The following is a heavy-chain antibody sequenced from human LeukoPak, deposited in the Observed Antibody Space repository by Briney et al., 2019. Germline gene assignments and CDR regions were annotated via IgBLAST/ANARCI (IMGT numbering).Heavy chain of an antibody. D-gene: IGHD2-15*01. J-gene: IGHJ4*02. CDR2: ISDSGGST. V-gene: IGHV3-23*01. CDR1: GFTFRSYA. CDR3: AKRSCSGGSCNFDY. Sequence: PGGPLRLSCAASGFTFRSYAMSWVRQTPGKGLEWVSAISDSGGSTNYADSVKGRFTISRDNSKNTLHLQMYSLRAEDTAVYYCAKRSCSGGSCNFDYWGQGTLVTVSS.